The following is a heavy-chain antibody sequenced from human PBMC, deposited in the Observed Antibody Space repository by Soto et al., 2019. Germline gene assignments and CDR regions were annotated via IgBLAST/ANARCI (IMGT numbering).Heavy chain of an antibody. D-gene: IGHD2-2*01. CDR1: GFTFSSYA. V-gene: IGHV3-23*01. J-gene: IGHJ4*02. CDR2: ISGSGGST. CDR3: AKGRGYCSSTSCYVASDY. Sequence: EVQLLESGGGLVQPGGSRRLSCAASGFTFSSYAMSWVRQAPGKGLEWVAAISGSGGSTFYADPVKGRFTISRDNSKTTLYLQMNSLGAEDTAVYYCAKGRGYCSSTSCYVASDYWGQGTLVTVSS.